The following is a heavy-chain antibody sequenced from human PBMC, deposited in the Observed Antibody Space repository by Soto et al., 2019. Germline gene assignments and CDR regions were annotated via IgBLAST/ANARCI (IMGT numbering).Heavy chain of an antibody. V-gene: IGHV1-18*01. J-gene: IGHJ4*02. CDR3: ARDRQWEPLLY. D-gene: IGHD1-26*01. CDR2: VSAYNRNS. Sequence: QVQLGQSGSEVKKPGASVRVTCKASGYTFRNYGISWVREAPGQGLEWMGWVSAYNRNSNYAQKFEDRVIMTADTATSTAYLELRGLRSDDTAIYYCARDRQWEPLLYWGQGTLVTVSS. CDR1: GYTFRNYG.